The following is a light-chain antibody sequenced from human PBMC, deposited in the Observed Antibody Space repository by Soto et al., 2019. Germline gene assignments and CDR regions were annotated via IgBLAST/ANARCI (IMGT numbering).Light chain of an antibody. Sequence: EIVVTQSPGILSVSPGDRATLSCRASQSVSTNLAWYQQKPGQAPTLLIYAASTRATGIPARFTGSGSGTDFTLTISSMQSEDFAVYYCQEYSKWPLFSFGPGNKMDIK. CDR3: QEYSKWPLFS. CDR2: AAS. V-gene: IGKV3-15*01. J-gene: IGKJ3*01. CDR1: QSVSTN.